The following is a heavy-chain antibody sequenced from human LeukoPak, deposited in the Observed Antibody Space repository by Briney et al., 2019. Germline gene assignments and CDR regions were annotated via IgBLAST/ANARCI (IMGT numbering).Heavy chain of an antibody. J-gene: IGHJ6*03. Sequence: SVKVSCKASGYTFTSYGISWVRQAPGQGLEWMGGIIPIFGTANYAQKFQGRVTITADESTSTAYMELSSLRSEDTAVYYCVAARGDYYYYYMDVWGKGTTVTISS. CDR2: IIPIFGTA. D-gene: IGHD3-16*01. V-gene: IGHV1-69*13. CDR3: VAARGDYYYYYMDV. CDR1: GYTFTSYG.